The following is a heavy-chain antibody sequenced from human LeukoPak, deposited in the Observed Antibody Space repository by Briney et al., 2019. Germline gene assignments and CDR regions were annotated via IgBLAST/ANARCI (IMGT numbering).Heavy chain of an antibody. CDR2: MNPNSGNT. Sequence: ASVKVSCKASGYTFTSNDINWVRQASGQGLEWMGWMNPNSGNTGYAQKFQGRVTMTRNTSISTAYMELSSLRSEDTAVYYCARDPKGLEAEWPSPYYYYYYMDVWGKGTTVTVSS. CDR1: GYTFTSND. V-gene: IGHV1-8*01. CDR3: ARDPKGLEAEWPSPYYYYYYMDV. J-gene: IGHJ6*03. D-gene: IGHD3-3*01.